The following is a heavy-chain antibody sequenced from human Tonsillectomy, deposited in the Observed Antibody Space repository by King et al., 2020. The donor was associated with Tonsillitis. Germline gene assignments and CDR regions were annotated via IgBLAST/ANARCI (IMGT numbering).Heavy chain of an antibody. V-gene: IGHV3-33*08. CDR2: IWYDGSNK. Sequence: VQLVQSGGGVVQPGRSLRLSCAASGCTFRTYAIQWVRQAPAKGLEWVAFIWYDGSNKYYADSVKGRFTISRDNSKKTRYLQMNSLRSEDTAEYYCARDWPAGFNSVGAFDIWGQGKMVTVSS. CDR1: GCTFRTYA. CDR3: ARDWPAGFNSVGAFDI. D-gene: IGHD5-24*01. J-gene: IGHJ3*02.